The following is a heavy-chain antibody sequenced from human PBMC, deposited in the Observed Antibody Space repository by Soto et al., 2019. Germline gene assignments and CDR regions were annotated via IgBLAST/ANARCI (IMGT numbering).Heavy chain of an antibody. V-gene: IGHV3-30*03. Sequence: PGGSLRLSCLGSGFSFTSYGMHWVRQSPGKGLEWVAVISHDGRNQYYGESVRGRFTISRDNSNNTLFLQMNSLRIEDSALYYCATSDFTSYPGLDWGQGA. J-gene: IGHJ4*02. CDR3: ATSDFTSYPGLD. CDR2: ISHDGRNQ. CDR1: GFSFTSYG.